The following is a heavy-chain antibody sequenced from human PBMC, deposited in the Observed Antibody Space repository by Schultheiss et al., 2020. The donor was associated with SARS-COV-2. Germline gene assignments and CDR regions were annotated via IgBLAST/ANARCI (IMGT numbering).Heavy chain of an antibody. CDR2: IYYSGST. CDR3: ARDLYKSLAY. CDR1: GGSISSGGYY. J-gene: IGHJ4*02. V-gene: IGHV4-31*03. Sequence: SETLSLTCTVSGGSISSGGYYWSWIRQHPGKGLEWIGYIYYSGSTYYNPSLKSRVTMSVDTSKNQFSLKLSSVTAADTAVYYCARDLYKSLAYWGQGTLVTVSS. D-gene: IGHD1-1*01.